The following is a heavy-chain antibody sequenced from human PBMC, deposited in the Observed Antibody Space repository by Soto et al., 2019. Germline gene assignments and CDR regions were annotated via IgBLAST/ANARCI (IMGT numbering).Heavy chain of an antibody. CDR1: GGSISDYQ. Sequence: QVQLQESGPGLVKPSATLSLTCSISGGSISDYQWNWIRKPPGKGLAWIGYIYHSGRTNYNPSLNSRVTISLDTSAKQFSLRLRSVTAADTAVYYCARMRGLGEISPYFDSWGQGALVTVSS. D-gene: IGHD3-16*02. J-gene: IGHJ4*02. CDR2: IYHSGRT. CDR3: ARMRGLGEISPYFDS. V-gene: IGHV4-59*01.